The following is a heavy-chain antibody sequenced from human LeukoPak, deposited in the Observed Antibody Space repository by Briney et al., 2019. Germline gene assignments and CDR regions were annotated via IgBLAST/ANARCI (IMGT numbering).Heavy chain of an antibody. Sequence: GGSLRLSCAASGFTFSSYWMSWVRQAPGKGLEWVALIWYDGSNKYYGDSAKGRFTISRDNSKNTVYLQMNSLRAEDTGVYYCARDRLEAVTDDDYFDYWGQGTLVTVSS. V-gene: IGHV3-33*08. CDR3: ARDRLEAVTDDDYFDY. CDR1: GFTFSSYW. J-gene: IGHJ4*02. CDR2: IWYDGSNK. D-gene: IGHD2-21*02.